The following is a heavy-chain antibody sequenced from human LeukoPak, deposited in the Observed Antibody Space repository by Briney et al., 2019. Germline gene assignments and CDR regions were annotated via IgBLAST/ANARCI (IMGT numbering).Heavy chain of an antibody. V-gene: IGHV4-61*02. Sequence: SETLSLTCTVSGNSISSGDNYWSWIRQPAGKGLEWIGRIYTSGSTNYNPSLKSRVTISVDTSKNQFSLKLSSVTAADTAVYYCARQARRVYYFDYWGQGTLVTVSS. J-gene: IGHJ4*02. D-gene: IGHD2-8*01. CDR2: IYTSGST. CDR3: ARQARRVYYFDY. CDR1: GNSISSGDNY.